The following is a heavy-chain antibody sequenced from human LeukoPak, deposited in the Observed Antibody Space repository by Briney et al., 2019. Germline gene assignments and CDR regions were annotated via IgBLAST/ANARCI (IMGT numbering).Heavy chain of an antibody. CDR3: AVTVGSGSYSEAFDI. CDR2: IIPIFGTA. V-gene: IGHV1-69*13. J-gene: IGHJ3*02. CDR1: GGTFSSYA. Sequence: SVKVSCKASGGTFSSYAISWVRQAPGQGLEWMGGIIPIFGTANYAQKFQGRVTITADESTSTAYMELSSLRSEDTAVYYCAVTVGSGSYSEAFDIWGQGTMVTVSS. D-gene: IGHD3-10*01.